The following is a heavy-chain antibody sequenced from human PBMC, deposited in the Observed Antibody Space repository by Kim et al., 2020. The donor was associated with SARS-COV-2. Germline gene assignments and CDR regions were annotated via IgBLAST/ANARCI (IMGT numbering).Heavy chain of an antibody. J-gene: IGHJ4*02. CDR3: ARDVISSVAGTWVFDY. V-gene: IGHV4-59*01. Sequence: SETLSLTCTVSGGSINGYYWSWMRQPPGKGLEWIGYVYYSGITNYNASLKSRVTISVDTSKNLLSLKLTSVTAADTAVYYCARDVISSVAGTWVFDYWGQRTLVIVSS. CDR1: GGSINGYY. CDR2: VYYSGIT. D-gene: IGHD6-19*01.